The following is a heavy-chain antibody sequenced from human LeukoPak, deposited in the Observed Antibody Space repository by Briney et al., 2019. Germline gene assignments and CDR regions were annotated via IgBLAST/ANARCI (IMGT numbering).Heavy chain of an antibody. J-gene: IGHJ4*02. CDR2: ILGSGGST. CDR3: AKWGDYDVLTAYYVPDY. Sequence: GGSLRLSCAASGFTFSNYAMSWVRQAPGKGLEWVSAILGSGGSTYYADSVKGRFTVSRDNSKSTLYLQMNSLRAEDTALYYCAKWGDYDVLTAYYVPDYWGQGTLVTVSP. CDR1: GFTFSNYA. V-gene: IGHV3-23*01. D-gene: IGHD3-9*01.